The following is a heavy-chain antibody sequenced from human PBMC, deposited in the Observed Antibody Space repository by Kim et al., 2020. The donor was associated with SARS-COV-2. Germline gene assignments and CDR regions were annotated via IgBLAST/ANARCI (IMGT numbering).Heavy chain of an antibody. V-gene: IGHV3-30*03. CDR1: GFTFSNYA. CDR3: ARDFRIYYYYYGMDV. J-gene: IGHJ6*02. Sequence: GGSLRLSCSASGFTFSNYAMHWVRQAPGKGLEWVAVMSYDGNNKYYADSVKGRFTISRDISKSTLYLQMNSLRGEDTAVYFCARDFRIYYYYYGMDVWGQGTTVTVSS. CDR2: MSYDGNNK.